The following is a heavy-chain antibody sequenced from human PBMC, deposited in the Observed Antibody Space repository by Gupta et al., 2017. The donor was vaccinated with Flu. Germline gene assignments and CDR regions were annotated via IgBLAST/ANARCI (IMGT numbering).Heavy chain of an antibody. J-gene: IGHJ4*02. V-gene: IGHV3-33*03. CDR3: ATGDGGTYPEFDY. CDR1: GFTFSNYA. Sequence: QVQLVESGGDVVQPGRSLRLSCAASGFTFSNYAMHWVRQAPGKGLEWVAVIWSDGSATYYADSVKGRFTISRDNSKNTLFLQMNSLRAEDTAVYYCATGDGGTYPEFDYWGQGTLVTVSS. CDR2: IWSDGSAT. D-gene: IGHD1-26*01.